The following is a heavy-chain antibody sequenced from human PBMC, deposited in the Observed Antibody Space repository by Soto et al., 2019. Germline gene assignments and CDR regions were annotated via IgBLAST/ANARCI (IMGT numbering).Heavy chain of an antibody. Sequence: AAVKVSCKVSGYTLTELSMHWVRQAPGQELEWMGIINPSGGSTSYAQKFQGRVTMTRDTSTSTVYMELSSLRSEDTAVYYCARGRRYYDSNGYYNYFDYWGQGTLVTVSS. D-gene: IGHD3-22*01. CDR3: ARGRRYYDSNGYYNYFDY. J-gene: IGHJ4*02. CDR1: GYTLTELS. CDR2: INPSGGST. V-gene: IGHV1-46*01.